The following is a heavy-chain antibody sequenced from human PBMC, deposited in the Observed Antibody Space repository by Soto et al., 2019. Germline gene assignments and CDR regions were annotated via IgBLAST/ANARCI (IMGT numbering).Heavy chain of an antibody. D-gene: IGHD4-17*01. CDR2: ILYSGST. CDR1: GDSISSYY. CDR3: ARTRRLNTVTSI. J-gene: IGHJ4*02. Sequence: SETLSLSCTVSGDSISSYYWSWIRQPPGKELEWIGYILYSGSTNYNPSLKSRVTMSVDTSKNQFSLKLSSVTAADTAVYYCARTRRLNTVTSIWGQGTLVTVSS. V-gene: IGHV4-59*01.